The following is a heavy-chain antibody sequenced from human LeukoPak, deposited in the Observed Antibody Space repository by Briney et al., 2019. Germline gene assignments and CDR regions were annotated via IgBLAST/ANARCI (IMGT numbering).Heavy chain of an antibody. J-gene: IGHJ4*02. CDR1: GLTFSSYS. CDR3: ARALSYSYGSMDF. V-gene: IGHV3-21*01. CDR2: ISSGGKYI. Sequence: GGSLRLSCAASGLTFSSYSMNWVRQAPGKGLEWVSSISSGGKYIYNADSVKGRFTISRDNAKNSLYLQMNSLRAEDTAVYYCARALSYSYGSMDFWGQGTLVVVSS. D-gene: IGHD5-18*01.